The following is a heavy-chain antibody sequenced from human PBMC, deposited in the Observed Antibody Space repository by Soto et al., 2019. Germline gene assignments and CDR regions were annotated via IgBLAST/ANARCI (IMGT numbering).Heavy chain of an antibody. V-gene: IGHV2-5*01. CDR3: AHRHELGSFDI. J-gene: IGHJ3*02. Sequence: SGPTLVNPTQTLTLTCTFSGFSLSTRAVGVGWFRQPPGKALEWLALIYWNDDKRYSPSLKNRLTITKDTPKNHVVLTMTNMDPVDTATYYCAHRHELGSFDIWGQGTKVTVSS. D-gene: IGHD1-26*01. CDR2: IYWNDDK. CDR1: GFSLSTRAVG.